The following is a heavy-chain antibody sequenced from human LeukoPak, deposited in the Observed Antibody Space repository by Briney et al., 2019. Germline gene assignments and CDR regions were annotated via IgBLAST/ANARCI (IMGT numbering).Heavy chain of an antibody. CDR1: GYTFTGYY. Sequence: GASVKVSCKASGYTFTGYYMNWVRQAPGHGLEWMGWINPNSGGTNYAQKVQGRVTMTRDTSISTAYMELSRLRSDDTAVYYCARDLVATIGNWFDPWGQGTLVTVSS. CDR3: ARDLVATIGNWFDP. D-gene: IGHD5-12*01. CDR2: INPNSGGT. J-gene: IGHJ5*02. V-gene: IGHV1-2*02.